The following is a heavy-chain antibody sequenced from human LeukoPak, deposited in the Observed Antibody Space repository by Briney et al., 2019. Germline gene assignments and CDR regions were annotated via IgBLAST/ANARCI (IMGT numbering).Heavy chain of an antibody. Sequence: GGSLRLSCAASGFIFLNYAMTWVRQAPGKGLEWVSAISPGGGSTYYADSVKGRFTISKDNSKNTLYLQMNSLRVEDTAVYYCARGFFGVVIGPFDYWGQGTLVTVSS. J-gene: IGHJ4*02. D-gene: IGHD3-3*01. CDR2: ISPGGGST. V-gene: IGHV3-23*01. CDR3: ARGFFGVVIGPFDY. CDR1: GFIFLNYA.